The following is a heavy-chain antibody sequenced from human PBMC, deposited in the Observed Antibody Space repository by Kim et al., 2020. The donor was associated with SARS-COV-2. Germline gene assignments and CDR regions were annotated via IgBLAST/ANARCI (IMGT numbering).Heavy chain of an antibody. Sequence: SETLSLTCAVYGGSFSGYYWSWIRQPPGKGLEWIGEINHSGSTNYNPSLKSRVTISVDTSKNQFSLKLSSVTAADTAVYYCARGTGFGFVDVWGKGTTVTVSS. V-gene: IGHV4-34*01. CDR2: INHSGST. D-gene: IGHD3-10*01. CDR1: GGSFSGYY. J-gene: IGHJ6*04. CDR3: ARGTGFGFVDV.